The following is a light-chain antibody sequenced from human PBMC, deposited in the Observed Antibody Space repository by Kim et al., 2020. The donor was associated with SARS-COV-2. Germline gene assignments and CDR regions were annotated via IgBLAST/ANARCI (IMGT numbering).Light chain of an antibody. CDR2: DVS. V-gene: IGLV2-14*03. CDR1: SSDVGGYNY. CDR3: SSHTSSSTVV. J-gene: IGLJ2*01. Sequence: QSALTQPASVSGSPGQSITISCTGTSSDVGGYNYVSWYQQHPGKAPKLMIYDVSNRPSGVSNRFSGSKSGNTASLTISGLQAEDEADYYCSSHTSSSTVVFGGGTQLPVL.